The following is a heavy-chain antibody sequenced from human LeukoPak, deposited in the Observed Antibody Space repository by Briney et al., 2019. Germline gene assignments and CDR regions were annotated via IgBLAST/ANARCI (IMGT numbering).Heavy chain of an antibody. CDR3: ASGGYYDSGGYQLARVRY. CDR1: GYTFTSYY. J-gene: IGHJ4*02. Sequence: ASVKVSCKASGYTFTSYYMHWVRQAPGQGLEWMGLINPGDAGTSYAQQFQGRVTMTRDTSTSTVYMELSSLRSEDTAVYYCASGGYYDSGGYQLARVRYWGQGTLVTVSS. D-gene: IGHD3-22*01. CDR2: INPGDAGT. V-gene: IGHV1-46*01.